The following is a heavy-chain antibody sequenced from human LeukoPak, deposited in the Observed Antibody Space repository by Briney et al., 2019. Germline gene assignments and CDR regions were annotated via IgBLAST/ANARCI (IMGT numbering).Heavy chain of an antibody. D-gene: IGHD3-22*01. CDR3: ARAAPYDSSGYYYYKARVDRYYFDY. J-gene: IGHJ4*02. CDR1: GFTFSSYA. V-gene: IGHV3-30-3*01. CDR2: ISYDGSNK. Sequence: LTGGSLRLSCAASGFTFSSYAMPWVRQAPGKGLEWVAVISYDGSNKYYADSVKGRFTISRDNSKNTLYLQMNSLRAEDTAVYYCARAAPYDSSGYYYYKARVDRYYFDYWGQGTLVTVSS.